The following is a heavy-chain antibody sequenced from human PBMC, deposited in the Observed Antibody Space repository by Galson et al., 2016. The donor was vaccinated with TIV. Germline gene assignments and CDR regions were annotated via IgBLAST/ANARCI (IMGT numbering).Heavy chain of an antibody. V-gene: IGHV3-7*01. Sequence: SLRLSCAASGFTFSDYWMHWVRQTPGKGLKWVANIEQEGSEQYYVDSVKGRFTISRDNAKNTVYLQMNNLIADDTAVYYCVRDRLGWHWGQGTLVTVSS. CDR2: IEQEGSEQ. CDR1: GFTFSDYW. J-gene: IGHJ1*01. D-gene: IGHD3-16*01. CDR3: VRDRLGWH.